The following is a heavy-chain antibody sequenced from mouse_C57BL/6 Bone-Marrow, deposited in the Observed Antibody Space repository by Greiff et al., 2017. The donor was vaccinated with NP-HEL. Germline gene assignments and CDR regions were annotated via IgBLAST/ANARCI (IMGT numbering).Heavy chain of an antibody. Sequence: VKLQESGAELVRPGTSVKVSCKASGYAFTNYLIEWVKQRPGQGLEWIGVINPGSGGTNYNEKFKGKATLTADKSSSTAYLQLSILTSEDAAVYFCASSVLRQFAYWGQGTLVTVSA. CDR1: GYAFTNYL. CDR2: INPGSGGT. CDR3: ASSVLRQFAY. D-gene: IGHD1-2*01. V-gene: IGHV1-54*01. J-gene: IGHJ3*01.